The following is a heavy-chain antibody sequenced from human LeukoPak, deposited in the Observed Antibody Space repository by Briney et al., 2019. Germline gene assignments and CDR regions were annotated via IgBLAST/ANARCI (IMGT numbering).Heavy chain of an antibody. V-gene: IGHV3-48*03. CDR2: ISSSGSTI. CDR1: GFTFSSYE. J-gene: IGHJ6*03. D-gene: IGHD3-3*01. Sequence: PGGSLRLSCAASGFTFSSYEMNWVRQAPGKGLEWVSYISSSGSTIYYADSVKGRFTISRDNAKNSLYLQMNSLRAEDTAVYYCARVRAIYDFWSGYFEDYYYYMDVWGKGTTVTVSS. CDR3: ARVRAIYDFWSGYFEDYYYYMDV.